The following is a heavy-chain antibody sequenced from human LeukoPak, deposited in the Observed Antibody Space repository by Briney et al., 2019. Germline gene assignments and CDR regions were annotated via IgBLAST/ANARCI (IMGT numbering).Heavy chain of an antibody. CDR2: IYYSGNT. V-gene: IGHV4-39*01. CDR1: GFTFSSYW. Sequence: TGGSLRLSCAASGFTFSSYWMSWVRQPPGKGLEWIGSIYYSGNTYYNASLKSQVSISIDTSKNQFSLRLTSVTAADTAVYYCARQTGSGLFILPGGQGTLVTVSS. J-gene: IGHJ4*02. D-gene: IGHD3/OR15-3a*01. CDR3: ARQTGSGLFILP.